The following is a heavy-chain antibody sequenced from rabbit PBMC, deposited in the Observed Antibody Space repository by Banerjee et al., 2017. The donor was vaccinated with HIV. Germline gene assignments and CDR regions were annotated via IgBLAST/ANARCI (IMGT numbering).Heavy chain of an antibody. Sequence: QEPLEESGGDLVKPEGSLTLTCTASGFSFSNGYVMCWVRQAPGKGLEWIACINTISGDTVYATWAKGRFTISKASWTTVTLQMTSLTAADTATYFCARSSSSGAWSFDLWGPGTLVTVS. D-gene: IGHD1-1*01. CDR2: INTISGDT. CDR3: ARSSSSGAWSFDL. V-gene: IGHV1S45*01. CDR1: GFSFSNGYV. J-gene: IGHJ4*01.